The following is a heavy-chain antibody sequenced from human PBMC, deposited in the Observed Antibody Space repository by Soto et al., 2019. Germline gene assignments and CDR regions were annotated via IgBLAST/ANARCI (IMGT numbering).Heavy chain of an antibody. V-gene: IGHV6-1*01. D-gene: IGHD6-19*01. CDR3: ARSRVFIAVAGMANYYYYYGMDV. Sequence: PSQTLSLTCAISGDSFSSDSAAWNWIRQSPSRGLEWLGRTYYRSKWYNEYAPSVKSRITINPDTSKNQLSLQLSSVTPEDTAVYYCARSRVFIAVAGMANYYYYYGMDVWGQGTTVTVSS. CDR1: GDSFSSDSAA. CDR2: TYYRSKWYN. J-gene: IGHJ6*02.